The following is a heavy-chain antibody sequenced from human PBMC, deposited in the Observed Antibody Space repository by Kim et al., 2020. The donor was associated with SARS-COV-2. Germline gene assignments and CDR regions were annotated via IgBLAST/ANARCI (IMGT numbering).Heavy chain of an antibody. V-gene: IGHV3-23*01. Sequence: GGSLRLSCAASRFSFSSHIMSWVRQAPGKGLKWVSAITGSAIGTYYADSVKGRFTISRDDSKNTLYLQMNSLRVEDTAVYYCARRYCTNGVCYFFDYWGQGALVTVSS. CDR3: ARRYCTNGVCYFFDY. CDR1: RFSFSSHI. D-gene: IGHD2-8*01. J-gene: IGHJ4*02. CDR2: ITGSAIGT.